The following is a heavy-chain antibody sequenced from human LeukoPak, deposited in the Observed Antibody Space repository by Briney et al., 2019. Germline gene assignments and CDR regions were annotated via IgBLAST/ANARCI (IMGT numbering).Heavy chain of an antibody. CDR3: ARDREVVPAATPSNWFDP. Sequence: SETLSLTCTVSGGSISNYYWGWIRQPAGKGLEWIGRIYTSGSTNYNPSLKSRVTISVDTSKNQFSLKLSSVTAADTAVYYCARDREVVPAATPSNWFDPWGQGTLVTVSS. V-gene: IGHV4-4*07. J-gene: IGHJ5*02. CDR2: IYTSGST. D-gene: IGHD2-2*01. CDR1: GGSISNYY.